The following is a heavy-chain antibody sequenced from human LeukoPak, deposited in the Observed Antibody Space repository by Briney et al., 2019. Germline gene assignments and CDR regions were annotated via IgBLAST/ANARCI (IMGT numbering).Heavy chain of an antibody. CDR3: ARVLITFRRYYYYMDV. D-gene: IGHD3-16*01. CDR2: INHSGST. Sequence: SETLSLTCAVYGGSFSGYYWSWIRQPPGKGLEWIGEINHSGSTNYNPSLKSRVTISVDTSKNQFSLKLSSVTAADTALYYCARVLITFRRYYYYMDVWGKGTTVTVSS. CDR1: GGSFSGYY. V-gene: IGHV4-34*01. J-gene: IGHJ6*03.